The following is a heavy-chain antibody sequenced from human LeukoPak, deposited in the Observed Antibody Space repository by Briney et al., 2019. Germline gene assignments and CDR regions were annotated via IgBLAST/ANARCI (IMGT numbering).Heavy chain of an antibody. CDR2: ISSSSSYI. CDR3: AREDRSGYDFFDY. Sequence: GGSLRRSCAASGFTFSSYSMNWVRQAPGKGLEWVSSISSSSSYIYYADSVKGRFTISRDNAKNSLYLQMNSLRAEDTAVYYCAREDRSGYDFFDYWGQGTLVTVSS. CDR1: GFTFSSYS. D-gene: IGHD5-12*01. V-gene: IGHV3-21*01. J-gene: IGHJ4*02.